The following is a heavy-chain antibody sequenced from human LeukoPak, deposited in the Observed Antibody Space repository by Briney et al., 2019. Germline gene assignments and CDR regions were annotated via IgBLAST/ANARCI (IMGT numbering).Heavy chain of an antibody. J-gene: IGHJ4*02. Sequence: GGSLRLSCAASGFTFSSYEMNWVRQAPGKGLEWVSYISSSGSTIYYADSVKGRFTISRDNSKSTLYLQMNSLRAEDTAVYCATRGDILTGYPYYFDNWGQGTLVTVSS. CDR2: ISSSGSTI. CDR1: GFTFSSYE. V-gene: IGHV3-48*03. CDR3: ATRGDILTGYPYYFDN. D-gene: IGHD3-9*01.